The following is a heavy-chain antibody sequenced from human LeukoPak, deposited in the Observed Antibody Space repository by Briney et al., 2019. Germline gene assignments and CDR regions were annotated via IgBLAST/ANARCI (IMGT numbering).Heavy chain of an antibody. CDR1: GGSFSGYY. CDR2: INHSGST. Sequence: SETLSLTCAVYGGSFSGYYWCWIRQPPGKGLEWIGEINHSGSTNYNPSLKSRVTISVDTSKNQFSLKLSSVTAADTAVYYCARDRAYYYDSSGYYDYWGQGTLVTVSS. D-gene: IGHD3-22*01. CDR3: ARDRAYYYDSSGYYDY. V-gene: IGHV4-34*01. J-gene: IGHJ4*02.